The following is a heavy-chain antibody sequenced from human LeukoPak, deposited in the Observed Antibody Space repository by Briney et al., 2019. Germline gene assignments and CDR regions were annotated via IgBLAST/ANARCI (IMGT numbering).Heavy chain of an antibody. CDR1: GGTFSSYA. CDR3: ARSEWLLFSANPEGENWFDP. J-gene: IGHJ5*02. CDR2: IIPIFGTA. V-gene: IGHV1-69*06. D-gene: IGHD3-3*01. Sequence: GASVKVSCKASGGTFSSYAISWVRQAPGQGLEWMGGIIPIFGTANYAQKFQGRVTITADKSTSTAYMELSSLRSEDTAVYYCARSEWLLFSANPEGENWFDPWGQGTLVTVSS.